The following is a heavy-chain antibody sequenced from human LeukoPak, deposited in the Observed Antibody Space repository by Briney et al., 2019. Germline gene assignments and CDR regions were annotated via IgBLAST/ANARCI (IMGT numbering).Heavy chain of an antibody. CDR3: ARSGSQIRFDP. D-gene: IGHD3-10*01. CDR1: GFTFSSYA. CDR2: ISSSSSST. J-gene: IGHJ5*02. Sequence: GGSLRLSCAASGFTFSSYAMSWIRQAPGKGLEWVSFISSSSSSTKYADSVKGRFTISRDNAKNSLFLQMNSLRADDTAVYYCARSGSQIRFDPWGQGTLVIVSS. V-gene: IGHV3-11*03.